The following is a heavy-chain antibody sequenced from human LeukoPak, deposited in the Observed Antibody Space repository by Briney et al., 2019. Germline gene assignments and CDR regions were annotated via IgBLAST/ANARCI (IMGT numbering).Heavy chain of an antibody. D-gene: IGHD3-22*01. CDR3: ARDRRAGQSGYWFDP. Sequence: SETLTLTCTVSGGSISSYYWSWIRQPPGKGLEWLGYIHYSGSTYYNPSLKSRVTISVDTSKNQFSLKVTSVTAADTAVYYCARDRRAGQSGYWFDPWGQGTLVTVSS. CDR2: IHYSGST. V-gene: IGHV4-59*01. CDR1: GGSISSYY. J-gene: IGHJ5*02.